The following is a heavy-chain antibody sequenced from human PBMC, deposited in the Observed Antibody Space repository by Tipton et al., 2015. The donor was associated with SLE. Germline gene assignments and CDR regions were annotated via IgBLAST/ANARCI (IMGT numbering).Heavy chain of an antibody. J-gene: IGHJ3*02. CDR3: ARDRMTVLGLVIGPPDAFDI. Sequence: SLRLSCAASAFTFSDYYMSWIRQAPGKGLEWVSYISPSSSTIFYADSVKGRFTVSRDNAKRLLYLQMNSLGAEDTAVYYCARDRMTVLGLVIGPPDAFDIRGQGTTVTVSS. CDR1: AFTFSDYY. V-gene: IGHV3-11*01. CDR2: ISPSSSTI. D-gene: IGHD3/OR15-3a*01.